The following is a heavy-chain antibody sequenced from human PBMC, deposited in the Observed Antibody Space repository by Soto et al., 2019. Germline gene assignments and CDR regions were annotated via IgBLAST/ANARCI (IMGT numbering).Heavy chain of an antibody. D-gene: IGHD3-10*01. J-gene: IGHJ6*02. CDR2: IKPDGSER. V-gene: IGHV3-7*02. CDR1: GVACSSYW. CDR3: PLPYGSGSYHYYTMDL. Sequence: GGSLRLPCAPSGVACSSYWMTWVRPAPGKGLEWVANIKPDGSERYYVDSVKGRFTISRDNAKSSLYLQMNSLRAEDTAVYYRPLPYGSGSYHYYTMDLCGQGTTVTVSS.